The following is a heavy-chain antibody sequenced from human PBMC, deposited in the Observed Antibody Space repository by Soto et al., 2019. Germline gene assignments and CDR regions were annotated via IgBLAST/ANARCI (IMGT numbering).Heavy chain of an antibody. CDR1: GFTVANDH. V-gene: IGHV3-53*01. CDR2: SFAGGST. CDR3: ASLSPGK. Sequence: PGGSLRLSCVVSGFTVANDHVSWARQAPGKGPQWVSVSFAGGSTLYSDSVKGRFTISRDNSKNVVYLQMNGLRVDDTAVYYCASLSPGKWGQGTQVTVSS. J-gene: IGHJ4*02.